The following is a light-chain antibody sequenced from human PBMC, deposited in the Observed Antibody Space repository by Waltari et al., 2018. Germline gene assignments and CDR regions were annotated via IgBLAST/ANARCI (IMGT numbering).Light chain of an antibody. Sequence: VLTQSPGTLSLSTGDRASLSCKARQRLCKNYLAWYPQKPGQAPRLLLFGASSMAAGIPDRFSGSGSGTDFTLTISRLEPEDFAVYYCQQYGSSVLYTFGQGTKLEIK. CDR1: QRLCKNY. J-gene: IGKJ2*01. CDR3: QQYGSSVLYT. CDR2: GAS. V-gene: IGKV3-20*01.